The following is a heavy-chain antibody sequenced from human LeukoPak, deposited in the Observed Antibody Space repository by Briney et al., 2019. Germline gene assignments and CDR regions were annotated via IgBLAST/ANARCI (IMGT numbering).Heavy chain of an antibody. CDR2: IRSNGDTT. V-gene: IGHV3-23*01. J-gene: IGHJ4*02. D-gene: IGHD6-19*01. CDR1: GFTFRSIA. CDR3: AKDEIGAVAGLLDY. Sequence: GGSLRLSCAASGFTFRSIAMTWVRQAPGKGLEWVSSIRSNGDTTYNADSVKGRFTISRDNSKNTLYLQMNRLRVEDTAIYYCAKDEIGAVAGLLDYWGQGILVTVSS.